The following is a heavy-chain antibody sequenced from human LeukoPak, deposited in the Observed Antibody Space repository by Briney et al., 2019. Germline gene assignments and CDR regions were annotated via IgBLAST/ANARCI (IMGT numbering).Heavy chain of an antibody. J-gene: IGHJ5*02. Sequence: GGSLKLSCAASGFTFSGSAMHWVRQASGKGLEWVGRIRSKANSYATAYAASVKGRFTISRDDSKNTAYQQMNSLKTEDTAVYYCTRHGTYGDYDGWFDPWGQGTLVTVSS. V-gene: IGHV3-73*01. CDR1: GFTFSGSA. CDR3: TRHGTYGDYDGWFDP. D-gene: IGHD4-17*01. CDR2: IRSKANSYAT.